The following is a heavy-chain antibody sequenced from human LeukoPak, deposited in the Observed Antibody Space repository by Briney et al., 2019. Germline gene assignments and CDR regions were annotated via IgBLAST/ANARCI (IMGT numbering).Heavy chain of an antibody. D-gene: IGHD3-10*01. J-gene: IGHJ4*02. CDR2: IYTSGST. Sequence: PSETLSLTCTVSGGPISSYYWSWIRQPAGKGLEWIGRIYTSGSTNYNPSLKSRVTMSVDTSKNQFSLKLSSVTAADTAVYYCARDGPVLLWFGELEYYFDYWGQGTLVTVSS. CDR1: GGPISSYY. CDR3: ARDGPVLLWFGELEYYFDY. V-gene: IGHV4-4*07.